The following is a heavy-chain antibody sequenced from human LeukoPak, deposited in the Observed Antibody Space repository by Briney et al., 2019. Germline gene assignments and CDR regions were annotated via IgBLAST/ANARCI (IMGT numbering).Heavy chain of an antibody. CDR1: GFIFSSYG. J-gene: IGHJ4*02. Sequence: GGSLRLSCAASGFIFSSYGMHWVRQAPGKGLEWVAVISYDGSNKYYADSVKGRFTISRDNSKNTLYLQMNSLRAEDTAVYYCAKEGNDYDLDYWGQGTLVTVSS. CDR3: AKEGNDYDLDY. D-gene: IGHD1-1*01. V-gene: IGHV3-30*18. CDR2: ISYDGSNK.